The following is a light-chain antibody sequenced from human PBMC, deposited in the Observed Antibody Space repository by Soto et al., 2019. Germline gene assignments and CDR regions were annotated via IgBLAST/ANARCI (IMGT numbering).Light chain of an antibody. J-gene: IGLJ1*01. CDR1: SSDVGSYNL. CDR2: EDS. Sequence: QSALTQPASVSGSPGQSITISCTGTSSDVGSYNLVSWYQQHPGKAPKLMIYEDSKRPSGVSTRFSGSKSGNTASLTISGLQAEDEADYYCCSYAGSGTYVFGTGTK. V-gene: IGLV2-23*01. CDR3: CSYAGSGTYV.